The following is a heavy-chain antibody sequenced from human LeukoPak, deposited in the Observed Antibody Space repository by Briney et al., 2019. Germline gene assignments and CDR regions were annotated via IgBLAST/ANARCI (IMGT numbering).Heavy chain of an antibody. Sequence: QSGGSLRLSCAASGFTFSSYEMNWVRQAPGKGLEWVSYISSSGSTIYYADSVKGRFTISRDNAKNSLYLQMNSLRAEDTAVYYCARCLTAIYYYYGMDVWGQGTTVTVSS. CDR2: ISSSGSTI. V-gene: IGHV3-48*03. J-gene: IGHJ6*02. D-gene: IGHD2-21*02. CDR1: GFTFSSYE. CDR3: ARCLTAIYYYYGMDV.